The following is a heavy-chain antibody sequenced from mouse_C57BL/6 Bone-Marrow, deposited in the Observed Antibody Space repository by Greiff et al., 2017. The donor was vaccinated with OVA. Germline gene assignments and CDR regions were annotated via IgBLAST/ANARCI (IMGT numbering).Heavy chain of an antibody. J-gene: IGHJ4*01. CDR2: IWSDGST. CDR3: ARHGITTVHYAMDY. CDR1: GFSLTSYG. Sequence: QVQLQQSGPGLVAPSQSLSITCTVSGFSLTSYGVHWVRQPPGKGLEWLVVIWSDGSTTYNSALKSRLSISKDNSKSQVFLKMNSLQTDDTAMYYCARHGITTVHYAMDYWGQGTSVTVSS. D-gene: IGHD1-1*01. V-gene: IGHV2-6-1*01.